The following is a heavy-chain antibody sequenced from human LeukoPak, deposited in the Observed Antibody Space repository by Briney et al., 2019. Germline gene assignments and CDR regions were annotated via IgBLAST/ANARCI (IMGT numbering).Heavy chain of an antibody. CDR2: IKDDGSEK. CDR3: ATYVNWVAGDV. D-gene: IGHD1-1*01. Sequence: GGSLRLSRAPSEFTFSSHWMSWVRQAPPKGLEWVANIKDDGSEKYYVDSVKGRFTISRDNANNSLYLQMNSLRAEDTAVYYCATYVNWVAGDVYGQGTTVSVSS. J-gene: IGHJ6*02. V-gene: IGHV3-7*01. CDR1: EFTFSSHW.